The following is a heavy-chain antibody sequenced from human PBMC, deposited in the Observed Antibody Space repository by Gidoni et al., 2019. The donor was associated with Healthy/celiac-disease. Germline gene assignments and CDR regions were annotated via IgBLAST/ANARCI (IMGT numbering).Heavy chain of an antibody. V-gene: IGHV1-8*01. CDR2: MNPNSGNT. CDR1: GYTFTSYD. J-gene: IGHJ5*02. CDR3: ARVVRAVAGTDWFDP. D-gene: IGHD6-19*01. Sequence: QVQLVQSGAEVKQPGASVKVSCKAAGYTFTSYDINWVRQATGQGLEWMGWMNPNSGNTGYAQKFQGRVTMTRNTSISTAYMELSSLRSEDTAVYYCARVVRAVAGTDWFDPWGQGTLVTVSS.